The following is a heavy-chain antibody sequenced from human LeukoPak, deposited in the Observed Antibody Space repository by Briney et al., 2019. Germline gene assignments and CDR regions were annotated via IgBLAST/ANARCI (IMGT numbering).Heavy chain of an antibody. CDR2: MNPNSGNT. Sequence: ASVKVSCKASGYTFTSYDINWVRQATGQGLEWMGWMNPNSGNTGYAQKFQGRVTMTRNTSISTAYMELSSLRAEDTAVYYCARDRRSSWVEGMDVWGQGTTVTVSS. J-gene: IGHJ6*02. D-gene: IGHD6-13*01. CDR1: GYTFTSYD. CDR3: ARDRRSSWVEGMDV. V-gene: IGHV1-8*01.